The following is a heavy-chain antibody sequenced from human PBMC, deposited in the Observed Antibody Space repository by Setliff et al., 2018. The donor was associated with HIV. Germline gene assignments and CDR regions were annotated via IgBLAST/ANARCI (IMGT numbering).Heavy chain of an antibody. J-gene: IGHJ4*02. D-gene: IGHD3-22*01. CDR2: INPNSGAT. CDR1: GYTFTGNY. V-gene: IGHV1-2*02. Sequence: GASVKVSCKASGYTFTGNYIHWVRQAPGQGLEWMGWINPNSGATHYAHIFQDRVTMTRDTSISTAYLELRRLRSDDTALYYCARIGARIFNYYDDTSQTDYWGQGALVTVSS. CDR3: ARIGARIFNYYDDTSQTDY.